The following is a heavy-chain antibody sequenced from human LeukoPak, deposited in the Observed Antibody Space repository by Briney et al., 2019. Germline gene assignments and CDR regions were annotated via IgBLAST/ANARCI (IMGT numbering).Heavy chain of an antibody. CDR1: GGSISSGDYY. V-gene: IGHV4-30-4*08. CDR2: IYYSGST. J-gene: IGHJ3*01. D-gene: IGHD3-22*01. CDR3: ARDSDYYDSSGQK. Sequence: PSQTLSLTCTVCGGSISSGDYYWSWIRQPPGKGLEWIGYIYYSGSTYYNPSLKSRVTISVDTSKNQFSLKLSSVTAADTAVYYCARDSDYYDSSGQKWGQGTMVTVSS.